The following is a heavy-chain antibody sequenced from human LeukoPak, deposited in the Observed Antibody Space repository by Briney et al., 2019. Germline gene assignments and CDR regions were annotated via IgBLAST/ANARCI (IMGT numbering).Heavy chain of an antibody. J-gene: IGHJ4*02. CDR3: ASLGSDLLTPG. V-gene: IGHV3-21*01. D-gene: IGHD2-15*01. CDR1: GFTFSSYA. Sequence: GGSLRLSCAASGFTFSSYAMSWVRQAPGKGLEWVSSISSSSSYIYYADSVKGRFTISRDNAKNSLYLQMNSLRAEDTAVYYCASLGSDLLTPGWGQGTLVTVSS. CDR2: ISSSSSYI.